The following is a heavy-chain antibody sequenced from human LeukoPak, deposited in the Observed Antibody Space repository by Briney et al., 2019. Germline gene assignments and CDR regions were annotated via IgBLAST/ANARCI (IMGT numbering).Heavy chain of an antibody. CDR3: AREADIVVVVAANAFDI. V-gene: IGHV4-59*12. CDR1: GGSISSYY. J-gene: IGHJ3*02. D-gene: IGHD2-15*01. CDR2: IYYSGST. Sequence: SETLSLTCTVSGGSISSYYWSWIRQPPGKGLEWIGYIYYSGSTNYNPSLKSRVTISVDTSKNQFSLKLSSVTAADTAVYYCAREADIVVVVAANAFDIWGQGTMVTVSS.